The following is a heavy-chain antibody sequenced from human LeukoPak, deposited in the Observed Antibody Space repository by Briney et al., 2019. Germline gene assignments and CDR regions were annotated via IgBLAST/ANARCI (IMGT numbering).Heavy chain of an antibody. CDR1: GFTFSSYA. V-gene: IGHV3-23*01. J-gene: IGHJ4*02. D-gene: IGHD3-3*01. CDR2: ISGSGGST. Sequence: GGSLRLSCAASGFTFSSYAMSWVRQAPGKGLEWVSAISGSGGSTYYADSVRGRFTISRDNSKNTLYLQMNSLRAEDTAVYYCAKDRGDYDFWSGFLLWGQGTLVTVSS. CDR3: AKDRGDYDFWSGFLL.